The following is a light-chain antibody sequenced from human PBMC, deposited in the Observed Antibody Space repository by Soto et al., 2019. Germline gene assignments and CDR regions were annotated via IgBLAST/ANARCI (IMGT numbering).Light chain of an antibody. J-gene: IGLJ1*01. CDR1: SSDVGGYNY. CDR2: EVS. Sequence: QSVLTQPASVSGSPGQSITISCTGTSSDVGGYNYVSWYQQQSGKAPKLMIHEVSNRPSGASNRFSGSKSGNTASLTISRLQAEDEADYYCSSYTSSRAYVFGIGTKVTVL. V-gene: IGLV2-14*01. CDR3: SSYTSSRAYV.